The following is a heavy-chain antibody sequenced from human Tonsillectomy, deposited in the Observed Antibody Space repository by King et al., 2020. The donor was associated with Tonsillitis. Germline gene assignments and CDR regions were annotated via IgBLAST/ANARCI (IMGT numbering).Heavy chain of an antibody. D-gene: IGHD2-21*02. CDR1: GYSFTSYW. V-gene: IGHV5-51*01. J-gene: IGHJ4*02. CDR2: IDPGDSDT. CDR3: ARPRHCGGDCYSHYYFDY. Sequence: VQLVESGAEVKKPGESLKISCKGSGYSFTSYWIGWVRQMPGKGLEWMGIIDPGDSDTRYSPSFQGQVTISADKSIITAYLQWSSLKASDTAMYHCARPRHCGGDCYSHYYFDYWGQGTLVTVSS.